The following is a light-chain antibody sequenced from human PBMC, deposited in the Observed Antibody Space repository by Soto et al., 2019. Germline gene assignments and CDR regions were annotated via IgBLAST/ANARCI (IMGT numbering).Light chain of an antibody. J-gene: IGKJ2*01. V-gene: IGKV3-20*01. CDR1: QSVITSF. CDR3: QQYGMSPPFT. CDR2: GAS. Sequence: EIVLTQSPGTLSLSPGERVTLSCRASQSVITSFLAWFQQKPGQAPRLLIYGASSRATGIPDRFSGSGSGTDFALTISRLEPEDSAVYYCQQYGMSPPFTFGQGTKLEI.